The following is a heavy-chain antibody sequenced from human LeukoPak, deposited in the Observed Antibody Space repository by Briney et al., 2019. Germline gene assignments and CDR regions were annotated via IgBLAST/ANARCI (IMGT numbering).Heavy chain of an antibody. J-gene: IGHJ4*02. CDR1: GGTFSSYA. D-gene: IGHD4-17*01. V-gene: IGHV1-69*04. CDR2: IIPILGIA. CDR3: ARDDYGDYPFDY. Sequence: ASVKVSCKASGGTFSSYAISWVRQAPGQGLERMGRIIPILGIANYAQKFQGRVTITADKSTSTAYMELSSLRSEDTAVYYCARDDYGDYPFDYWGQGTLVTVSS.